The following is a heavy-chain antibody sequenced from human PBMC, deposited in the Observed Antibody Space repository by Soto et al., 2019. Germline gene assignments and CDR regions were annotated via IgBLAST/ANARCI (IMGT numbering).Heavy chain of an antibody. V-gene: IGHV1-18*01. CDR2: ISAYNGNT. Sequence: ASVKVSCKASGYTFTSYGISWVRQAPGQGLEWMGWISAYNGNTNYAQKFQGRVTITADESTSTAYMELSSLRSEDTAVYYCARWGVRVRGVRNYYYGMDVWGQGTTVTVSS. CDR1: GYTFTSYG. J-gene: IGHJ6*02. D-gene: IGHD3-10*01. CDR3: ARWGVRVRGVRNYYYGMDV.